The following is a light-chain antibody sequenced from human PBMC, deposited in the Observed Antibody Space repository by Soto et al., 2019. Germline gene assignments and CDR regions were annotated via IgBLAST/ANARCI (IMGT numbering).Light chain of an antibody. CDR2: GKS. CDR1: SSNIGATYD. Sequence: QSVLKQPPSVAGAPGQRVTISCTGSSSNIGATYDVQGYQQLPGTAPKLRIYGKSNRPSGVPDRFSGSQSGTAASLAITGLQADDEAEYYCQSYDSSQGAQYVFGTGTTLTV. CDR3: QSYDSSQGAQYV. J-gene: IGLJ1*01. V-gene: IGLV1-40*01.